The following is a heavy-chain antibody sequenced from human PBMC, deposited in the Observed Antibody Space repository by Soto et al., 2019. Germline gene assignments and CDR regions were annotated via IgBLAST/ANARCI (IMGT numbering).Heavy chain of an antibody. CDR1: GFTFDDYG. Sequence: GGSLRLSCAASGFTFDDYGMSWVRQAPGKGLEWVSGINWNGGSTGYADSVKGRFTISRDNAKNSLYLQMNSLRGEDTAVYYCAREGPPGFGCSGANCYSGSMDVWGQGITVTVSS. CDR3: AREGPPGFGCSGANCYSGSMDV. J-gene: IGHJ6*02. CDR2: INWNGGST. V-gene: IGHV3-20*04. D-gene: IGHD2-15*01.